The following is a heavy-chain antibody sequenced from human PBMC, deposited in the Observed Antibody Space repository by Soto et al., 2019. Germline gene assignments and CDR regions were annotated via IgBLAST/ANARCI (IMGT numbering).Heavy chain of an antibody. CDR3: AREKGESGSYYTPDTNWFDP. CDR1: GSTLIELS. Sequence: ASVKVSCKVSGSTLIELSIHWVRQAPGKGLEWMGWINAGNGNTKYSQKFQGRVTITADESTSTAYMELSSLRSEDTAVYYCAREKGESGSYYTPDTNWFDPWGQGTLVTVSS. V-gene: IGHV1-3*01. D-gene: IGHD3-10*01. J-gene: IGHJ5*02. CDR2: INAGNGNT.